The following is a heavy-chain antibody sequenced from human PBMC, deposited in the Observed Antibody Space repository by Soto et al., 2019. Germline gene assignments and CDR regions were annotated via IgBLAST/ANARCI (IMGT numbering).Heavy chain of an antibody. CDR1: GGTFSSYA. D-gene: IGHD3-10*01. CDR2: VIPIFGTA. V-gene: IGHV1-69*06. CDR3: ARGFSSYSDH. Sequence: ASVKVSCKASGGTFSSYAISWVRQAPGQGLEWMGGVIPIFGTANYAQKFQGRVTITADTSISTAYMDLSSLTSEDTAVYFCARGFSSYSDHWAQGTLVTVSS. J-gene: IGHJ4*02.